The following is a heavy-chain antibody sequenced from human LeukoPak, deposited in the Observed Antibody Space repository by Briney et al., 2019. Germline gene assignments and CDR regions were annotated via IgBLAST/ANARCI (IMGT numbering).Heavy chain of an antibody. CDR3: ARGGVVSRFDY. Sequence: NPSQTLSLTCTVSGGSISSGGYYWSWLRQHPGKGLEWIGDIYYSGSTNYSPSLKSRVTISVETSKNQFSLTLRSVTAADTAVYYCARGGVVSRFDYWGQGTLVTVSS. CDR2: IYYSGST. V-gene: IGHV4-31*03. D-gene: IGHD3-3*01. J-gene: IGHJ4*02. CDR1: GGSISSGGYY.